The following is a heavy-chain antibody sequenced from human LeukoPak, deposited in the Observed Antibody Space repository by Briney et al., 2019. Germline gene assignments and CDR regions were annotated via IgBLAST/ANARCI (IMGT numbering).Heavy chain of an antibody. CDR3: ARDRVGSGWPRPFYFEF. J-gene: IGHJ4*02. Sequence: ASVRVSCKPSGYTFTGYYIHWVRQAPGQRPEWLGWISPNTGATMFAHKFQDRVSMTRDTSVDTAYLELTSLTADDTALYYCARDRVGSGWPRPFYFEFWGQGTLVTVSS. D-gene: IGHD6-19*01. CDR1: GYTFTGYY. CDR2: ISPNTGAT. V-gene: IGHV1-2*02.